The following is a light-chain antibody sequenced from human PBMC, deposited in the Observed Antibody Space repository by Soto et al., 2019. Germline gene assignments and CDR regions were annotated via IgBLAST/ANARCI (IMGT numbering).Light chain of an antibody. CDR3: QQSYSAPPT. CDR2: AAS. CDR1: QSITTY. J-gene: IGKJ1*01. V-gene: IGKV1-39*01. Sequence: DIQMTQSPSSLSASVGDRVTVTCRASQSITTYLNWYQQKPGKAPKLLISAASRLQRRVPSRFSGSGFGTDFTLTISSLQPEDFAAYYCQQSYSAPPTFGQGTKVEIK.